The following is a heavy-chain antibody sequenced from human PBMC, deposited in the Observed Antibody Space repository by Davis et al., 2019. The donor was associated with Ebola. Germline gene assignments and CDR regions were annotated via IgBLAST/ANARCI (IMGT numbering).Heavy chain of an antibody. Sequence: PGGSLRLSCVDSGFTFGSYWMHWVRQGPGKGLVWVSRITSDGNTSYADSVKGRVTISRDNAKKTLYLQMDSLTTDDTGVYYCAREGSGIYFDYWGQGALVTVSS. V-gene: IGHV3-74*01. CDR3: AREGSGIYFDY. CDR1: GFTFGSYW. D-gene: IGHD3-10*01. J-gene: IGHJ4*02. CDR2: ITSDGNT.